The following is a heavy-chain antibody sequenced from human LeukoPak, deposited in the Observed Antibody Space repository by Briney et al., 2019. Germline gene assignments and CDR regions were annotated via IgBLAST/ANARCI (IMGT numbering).Heavy chain of an antibody. CDR1: GGSISSYY. D-gene: IGHD6-13*01. Sequence: PSETLSLTCTISGGSISSYYWSWIRQSAGNGLEWIGRIYTSGSITYNPSLKSRVTLSLDTSKNQFSLKLSSVTAADTAVYYCARRHSSSWYFDYWDQGTLVTVSS. V-gene: IGHV4-4*07. J-gene: IGHJ4*02. CDR3: ARRHSSSWYFDY. CDR2: IYTSGSI.